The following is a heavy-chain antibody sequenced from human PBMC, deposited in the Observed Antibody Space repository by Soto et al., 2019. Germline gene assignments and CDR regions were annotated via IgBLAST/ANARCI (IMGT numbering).Heavy chain of an antibody. J-gene: IGHJ4*02. D-gene: IGHD6-13*01. CDR2: IIPIFGTA. CDR1: GGTFSSYA. CDR3: AREIAAAGTGFDY. Sequence: SVKVSCKASGGTFSSYAISWVRQAPGQGLEWMGGIIPIFGTANYAQKFQGRVTITADESTSTACTELSSLRSEDTAVYYCAREIAAAGTGFDYWGQGTLVTVSS. V-gene: IGHV1-69*13.